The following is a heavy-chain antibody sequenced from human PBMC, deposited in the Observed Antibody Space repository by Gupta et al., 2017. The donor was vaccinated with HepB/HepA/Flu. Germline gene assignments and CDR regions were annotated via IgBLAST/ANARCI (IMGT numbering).Heavy chain of an antibody. D-gene: IGHD6-6*01. CDR3: ARRIEYSSSLAPGTYGMDV. J-gene: IGHJ6*02. Sequence: QVQLVQSGAEVKKPGASVKVSCKASGYTSTSYDINWLRQATGQRLEWMGWMNPNSGNTGYAQKFQGRVTMTRNTSISTAYMELSSLRSEDTAVYYCARRIEYSSSLAPGTYGMDVWGQGTTVTVSS. CDR1: GYTSTSYD. CDR2: MNPNSGNT. V-gene: IGHV1-8*01.